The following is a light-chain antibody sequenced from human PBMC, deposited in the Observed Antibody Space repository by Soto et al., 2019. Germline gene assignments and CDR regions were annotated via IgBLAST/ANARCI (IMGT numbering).Light chain of an antibody. CDR3: QKYSSAPLT. CDR2: AAS. J-gene: IGKJ4*01. V-gene: IGKV1-27*01. Sequence: DIQMTWSPSCLCAPVVQRVTMSCRASQGISNYLAWYQQKPGKVNKLMIYAASTLQSGVTYRFSGSGSGTDFTLTISSLQPEDVATYYCQKYSSAPLTFGGGTKVDIK. CDR1: QGISNY.